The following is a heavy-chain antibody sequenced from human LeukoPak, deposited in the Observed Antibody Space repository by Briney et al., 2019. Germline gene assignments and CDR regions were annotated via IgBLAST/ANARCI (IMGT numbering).Heavy chain of an antibody. D-gene: IGHD3-9*01. J-gene: IGHJ5*02. V-gene: IGHV1-2*02. CDR3: ARDYDILTGSSTSFDP. CDR1: GYTFTGYY. Sequence: GASVRVSCKASGYTFTGYYMHWVRETPGQRLEWMGWINPNSGGTNYAQKVQGGVTMTRQTSISPAYMERGGLRSDCTPGYFCARDYDILTGSSTSFDPWGQETLLTVSS. CDR2: INPNSGGT.